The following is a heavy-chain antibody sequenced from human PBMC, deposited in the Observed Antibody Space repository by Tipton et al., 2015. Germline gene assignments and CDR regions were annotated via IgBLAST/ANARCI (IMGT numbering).Heavy chain of an antibody. CDR1: GGSFSGYY. D-gene: IGHD4-23*01. V-gene: IGHV4-34*01. CDR2: INHSGST. Sequence: TLSLTCAVYGGSFSGYYWSWIRQPPGKGLEWIGEINHSGSTNYNPSLKSRVTISVDTSKNQFFLKLSSVTAADTAVYYCARGSAYGGNIYWGQGTLVTVSS. J-gene: IGHJ4*02. CDR3: ARGSAYGGNIY.